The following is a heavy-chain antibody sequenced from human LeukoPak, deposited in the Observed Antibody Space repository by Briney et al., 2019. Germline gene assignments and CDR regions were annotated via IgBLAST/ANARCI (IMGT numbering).Heavy chain of an antibody. CDR1: GFTFSSYG. D-gene: IGHD3-10*01. CDR2: IRYDGSNK. V-gene: IGHV3-30*02. CDR3: AKEEYRGRGVFFDY. Sequence: PGGSLRLSCAASGFTFSSYGMHWVRQAPGKGLEWVAFIRYDGSNKYYADSVKGRFTISRDNSKNTLYLQMNSLRAEDTAVYYCAKEEYRGRGVFFDYWGQGTLVTVSS. J-gene: IGHJ4*02.